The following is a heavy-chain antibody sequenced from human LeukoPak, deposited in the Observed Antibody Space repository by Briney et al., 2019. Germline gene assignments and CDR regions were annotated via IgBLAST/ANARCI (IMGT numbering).Heavy chain of an antibody. D-gene: IGHD2-15*01. CDR1: GGSFSSYA. CDR2: IIPIFGTA. J-gene: IGHJ5*02. CDR3: ARVRDCSGGSCYWFDP. Sequence: ASVKVSCKASGGSFSSYAISWVRQAPGPGLEWMGGIIPIFGTANYAQKFQGRVTITADESTSTAYMELSSLRSEDTAVYYCARVRDCSGGSCYWFDPWGQGTLVTVSS. V-gene: IGHV1-69*13.